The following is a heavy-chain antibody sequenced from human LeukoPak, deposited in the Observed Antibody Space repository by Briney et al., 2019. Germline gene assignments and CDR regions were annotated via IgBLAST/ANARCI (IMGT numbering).Heavy chain of an antibody. Sequence: GRSLRLSCAASGFTSDDYAMHWVRQAPGKGLEWVSGISWNSGSIGYADSVKGRFTISRDNAKNSLYLQMNSLRAEDTAVYYCARDTSTIFGVVNNWFDPWGQGTLVAVSS. CDR1: GFTSDDYA. J-gene: IGHJ5*02. CDR3: ARDTSTIFGVVNNWFDP. D-gene: IGHD3-3*01. V-gene: IGHV3-9*02. CDR2: ISWNSGSI.